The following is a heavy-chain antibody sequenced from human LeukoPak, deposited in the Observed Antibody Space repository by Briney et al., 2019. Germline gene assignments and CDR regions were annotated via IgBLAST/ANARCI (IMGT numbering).Heavy chain of an antibody. V-gene: IGHV3-33*01. CDR2: IWYDGSNK. CDR3: VTHRCTGGSCYLDY. J-gene: IGHJ4*02. D-gene: IGHD2-15*01. CDR1: GFTFRNYG. Sequence: GGSLRLSCAASGFTFRNYGMNWVRQAPGKGLGGVAIIWYDGSNKYYVDSVKGRFTISRDNSKNTLYLQMNSLRAEDTAVYYCVTHRCTGGSCYLDYWGQGTLVTVSS.